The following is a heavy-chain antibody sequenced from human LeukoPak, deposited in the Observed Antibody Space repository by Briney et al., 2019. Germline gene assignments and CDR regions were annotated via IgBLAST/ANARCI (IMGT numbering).Heavy chain of an antibody. V-gene: IGHV4-61*02. CDR2: THTSVST. Sequence: SETLSLTCTVSGDSISSNSNYYWSWIRQPAGKELEWIGRTHTSVSTSYNPSLKSRVTMSVDTSKNQFSLKLSSVTAADTAVYYCARHHYQLSALDYWGQGTLVTVSS. J-gene: IGHJ4*02. CDR1: GDSISSNSNYY. D-gene: IGHD2-2*01. CDR3: ARHHYQLSALDY.